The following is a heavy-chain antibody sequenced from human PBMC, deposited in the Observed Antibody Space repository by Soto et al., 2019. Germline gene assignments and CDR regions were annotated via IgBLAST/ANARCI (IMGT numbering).Heavy chain of an antibody. CDR1: AGSISSSSYY. V-gene: IGHV4-39*01. CDR2: IYYSGST. CDR3: GGLAPIPAGGTNFNY. J-gene: IGHJ4*02. D-gene: IGHD6-13*01. Sequence: SETLCLTCTVSAGSISSSSYYWGWIRQPPGKGLEWIGSIYYSGSTYYNPSLKSRVTISVDTSKNQFSLKLSSVTAADTAVYYCGGLAPIPAGGTNFNYWGQGTVVTFS.